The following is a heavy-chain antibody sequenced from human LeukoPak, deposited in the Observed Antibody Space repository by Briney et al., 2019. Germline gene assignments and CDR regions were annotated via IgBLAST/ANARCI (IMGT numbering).Heavy chain of an antibody. V-gene: IGHV1-18*01. CDR3: ARVESRGVFVVY. CDR2: ISAYNGNT. J-gene: IGHJ4*02. Sequence: ASVTVSCKASGYTFTSYGISWVRQAPGQGLEWMGWISAYNGNTNYAQKLQGRVTMTTDTSTSTAYMELRSLRSDDTAVYYCARVESRGVFVVYWGQGTLVTVSS. CDR1: GYTFTSYG. D-gene: IGHD2-21*01.